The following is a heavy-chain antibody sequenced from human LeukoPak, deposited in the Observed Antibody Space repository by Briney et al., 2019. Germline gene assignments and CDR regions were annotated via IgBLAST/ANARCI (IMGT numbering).Heavy chain of an antibody. Sequence: ASVKVSCKASGYSFTTYGISWVRQAPGQGLEWMGLISANNNNTDNVQKLQGRVTMTTDTSTSTAYMELRGLRSDDTAVYYCARALYHTFDYWGQGTLVTVSS. CDR1: GYSFTTYG. CDR3: ARALYHTFDY. J-gene: IGHJ4*02. V-gene: IGHV1-18*01. D-gene: IGHD2-2*01. CDR2: ISANNNNT.